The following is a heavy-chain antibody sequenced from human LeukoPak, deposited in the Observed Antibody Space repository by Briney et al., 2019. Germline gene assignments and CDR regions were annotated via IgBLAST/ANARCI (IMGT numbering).Heavy chain of an antibody. J-gene: IGHJ4*02. V-gene: IGHV1-3*01. D-gene: IGHD4-17*01. CDR1: GYTFTTHT. CDR2: ISAGNGDT. CDR3: ARSDHGDYIDY. Sequence: ASVKVSCKASGYTFTTHTIHWVRQAPGQRLEWMGWISAGNGDTRYPQKFQDRVTITRDTSASTSYMDLSSLTSEDTAMYYCARSDHGDYIDYWGQGTLVTVSS.